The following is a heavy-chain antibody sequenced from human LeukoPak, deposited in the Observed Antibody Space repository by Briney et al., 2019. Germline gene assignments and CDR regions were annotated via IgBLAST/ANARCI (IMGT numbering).Heavy chain of an antibody. CDR3: ARDEGQVGLTMVRGVIY. CDR2: ISSSGSTI. Sequence: GGSLRLSCAASGFTFSSYAMSWVRQAPGKGLEWVSYISSSGSTIYYADSVKGRFTIFRDDARNSLYLQMNSLRAEDTAVYFCARDEGQVGLTMVRGVIYWGQGTPVIVSS. V-gene: IGHV3-48*04. CDR1: GFTFSSYA. D-gene: IGHD3-10*01. J-gene: IGHJ4*02.